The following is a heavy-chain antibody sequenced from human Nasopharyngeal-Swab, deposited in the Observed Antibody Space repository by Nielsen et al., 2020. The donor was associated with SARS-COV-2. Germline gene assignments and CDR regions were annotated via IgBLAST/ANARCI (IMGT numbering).Heavy chain of an antibody. CDR2: IKQDGSEK. J-gene: IGHJ4*02. Sequence: GGSLRLSCAASGFTFSSYSMNWVRQAPGKGLEWVANIKQDGSEKYYADSVKGRFTISRDNAKNSLYLQMNSLRAEDTAVYYCARDGLQPPFDYWGQGTLVTVSS. V-gene: IGHV3-7*01. CDR1: GFTFSSYS. CDR3: ARDGLQPPFDY.